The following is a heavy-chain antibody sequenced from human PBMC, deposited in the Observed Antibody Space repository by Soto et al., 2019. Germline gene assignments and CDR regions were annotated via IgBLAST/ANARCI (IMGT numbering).Heavy chain of an antibody. J-gene: IGHJ4*02. D-gene: IGHD3-10*01. CDR1: RVSVSSYA. CDR2: ISGSGGST. CDR3: AKDQGGFAVLFDY. V-gene: IGHV3-23*01. Sequence: GGSLRLACAGSRVSVSSYAISWVRQAPGKGLEWVSAISGSGGSTYYADSVKGRFTISRDNSKNTLYLQMNSLRAEDTAVYYCAKDQGGFAVLFDYWGQAPLVTVSS.